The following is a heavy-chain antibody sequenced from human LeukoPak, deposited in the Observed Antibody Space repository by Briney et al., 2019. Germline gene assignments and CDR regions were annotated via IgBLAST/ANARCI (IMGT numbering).Heavy chain of an antibody. D-gene: IGHD3-10*01. CDR3: ARDRGVGGSAAIDAFDV. CDR2: VYYTGST. Sequence: PSETLSLTCTVSGGPIRSYYWSWIRQPPGKGLEWIGYVYYTGSTNYNPSLKSRVTISLDTSKSQFSLKLSSVTAADTAVYYCARDRGVGGSAAIDAFDVWGQGTMATVSS. CDR1: GGPIRSYY. J-gene: IGHJ3*01. V-gene: IGHV4-59*01.